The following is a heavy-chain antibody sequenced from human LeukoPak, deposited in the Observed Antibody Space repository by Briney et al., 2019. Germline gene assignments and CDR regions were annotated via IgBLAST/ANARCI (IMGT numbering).Heavy chain of an antibody. D-gene: IGHD2-2*01. J-gene: IGHJ5*02. CDR1: GYIFTTYA. Sequence: ASVKVSCKSSGYIFTTYAIHWVRQAPGRGLEWMGLINADDGNTRYSQRFQGRFTITRDTSANTAYMERSSLRLEDTAVYYCARGIVVKPAANWFDPWGQGTPVTVSS. CDR2: INADDGNT. CDR3: ARGIVVKPAANWFDP. V-gene: IGHV1-3*01.